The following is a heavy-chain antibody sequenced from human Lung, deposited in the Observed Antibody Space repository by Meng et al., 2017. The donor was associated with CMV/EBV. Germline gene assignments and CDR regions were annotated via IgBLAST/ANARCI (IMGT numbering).Heavy chain of an antibody. D-gene: IGHD2-2*02. CDR2: IRYDGTNT. Sequence: GGSLRPXCAAPGFTFSSFAMPWVRQAPGKGLQWVAFIRYDGTNTYHADPVKGRFSISRDNSKNTLYLQMNSLRAEDTAVYYCAKGGYCTSSSCYMDWYFDLXGRGXLVTVSS. CDR1: GFTFSSFA. J-gene: IGHJ2*01. CDR3: AKGGYCTSSSCYMDWYFDL. V-gene: IGHV3-30*02.